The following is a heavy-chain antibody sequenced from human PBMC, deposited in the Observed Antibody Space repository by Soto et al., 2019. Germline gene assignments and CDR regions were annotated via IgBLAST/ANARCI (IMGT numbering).Heavy chain of an antibody. CDR1: GGSISSYY. CDR3: ARHPSSDFWSGYYHYYFDY. V-gene: IGHV4-59*08. D-gene: IGHD3-3*01. CDR2: IYYSGST. J-gene: IGHJ4*02. Sequence: SETLSLTCTVSGGSISSYYWSWIRQPPGKGLEWIGYIYYSGSTNYNPSLKSRVTISVDTSKNQFSLKLSSVTAADTAVYYCARHPSSDFWSGYYHYYFDYWGQGTLVTVSS.